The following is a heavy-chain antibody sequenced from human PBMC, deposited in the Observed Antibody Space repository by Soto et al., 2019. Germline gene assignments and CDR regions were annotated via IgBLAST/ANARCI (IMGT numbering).Heavy chain of an antibody. V-gene: IGHV3-33*06. D-gene: IGHD2-2*02. Sequence: PGGSLRLSCEASGFTFNTYSMHWVRQPPGKGLEWLAAIWYDGTQKYYADSVKGRFIISRDNSKKTLYLEMNSLRAEDTAVYYCAKDGSAIVVVPAAIFPYFDYWGQGTLVTVSS. CDR3: AKDGSAIVVVPAAIFPYFDY. CDR1: GFTFNTYS. J-gene: IGHJ4*02. CDR2: IWYDGTQK.